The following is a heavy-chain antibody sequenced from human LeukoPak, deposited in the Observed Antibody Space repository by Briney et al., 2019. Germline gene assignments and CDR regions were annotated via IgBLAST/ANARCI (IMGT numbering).Heavy chain of an antibody. J-gene: IGHJ4*02. Sequence: GGSLRLSCAASGFTFTKYDMHWVRQVTGKGLEWVSAIGIAGDTYYPGSVRGRFTISRENAKNSLYLQMNSLRDGDTAVYYCVRGGSGWYYFDYWGQGTLVTVSS. V-gene: IGHV3-13*04. CDR2: IGIAGDT. CDR1: GFTFTKYD. D-gene: IGHD6-19*01. CDR3: VRGGSGWYYFDY.